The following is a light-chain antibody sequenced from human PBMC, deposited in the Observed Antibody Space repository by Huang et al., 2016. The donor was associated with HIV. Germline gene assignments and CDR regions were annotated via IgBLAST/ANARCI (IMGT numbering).Light chain of an antibody. CDR2: WGA. CDR1: QSLFSSYTSKDY. J-gene: IGKJ4*02. Sequence: DIVLTQSPASLAGSLGERVTLKCKSSQSLFSSYTSKDYLAWFQQKAGQPPKLLIFWGATRESGVPERFSGSGSGTDFSLTISNLGTADVATYYCQQYYRSPQTFGRGTKVEIK. CDR3: QQYYRSPQT. V-gene: IGKV4-1*01.